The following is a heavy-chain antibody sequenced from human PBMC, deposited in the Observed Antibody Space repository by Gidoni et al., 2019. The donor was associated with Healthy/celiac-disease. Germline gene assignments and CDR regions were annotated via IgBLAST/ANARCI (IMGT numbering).Heavy chain of an antibody. CDR2: SKSKTDGGTT. CDR1: GVTFSNAW. V-gene: IGHV3-15*07. D-gene: IGHD4-17*01. CDR3: TTQSDYGGNPAFDY. Sequence: EVELVESGGGLVRPGGALRLSCAAYGVTFSNAWMNWVRQAQGKGLECVGRSKSKTDGGTTDYAAPVKGRFTISRDDSKNTLYLQMNSLKTEDTAVYYCTTQSDYGGNPAFDYWGQGTLVTFSS. J-gene: IGHJ4*02.